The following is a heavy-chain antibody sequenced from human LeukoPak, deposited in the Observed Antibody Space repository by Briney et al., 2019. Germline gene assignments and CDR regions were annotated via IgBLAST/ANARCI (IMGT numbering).Heavy chain of an antibody. CDR3: AKVRTAAAGSRSFDY. Sequence: GGSLRLSCAASGFTFSSYAMSWVRQAPGKGLEWVSAISGSGGSTYYADSVKGRLTISRDNSKNTLYLQMNSLRAEDTAVYYCAKVRTAAAGSRSFDYWGQGTLVTVSS. V-gene: IGHV3-23*01. CDR1: GFTFSSYA. D-gene: IGHD6-13*01. J-gene: IGHJ4*02. CDR2: ISGSGGST.